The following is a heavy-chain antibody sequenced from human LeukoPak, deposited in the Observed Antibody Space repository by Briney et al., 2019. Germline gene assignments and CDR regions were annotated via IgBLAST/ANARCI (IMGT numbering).Heavy chain of an antibody. V-gene: IGHV1-69*13. J-gene: IGHJ4*02. CDR2: IIPIFGTA. D-gene: IGHD3-3*01. CDR1: GGTFSSYA. Sequence: EASVKVSCKASGGTFSSYAISWVRQAPGQGLEWMGGIIPIFGTANYAQKFQGRVTITADESTSTAYMELSSLRSEDTAVYYCALEQKLYYDFWSGSDYWGQGTLVTVSS. CDR3: ALEQKLYYDFWSGSDY.